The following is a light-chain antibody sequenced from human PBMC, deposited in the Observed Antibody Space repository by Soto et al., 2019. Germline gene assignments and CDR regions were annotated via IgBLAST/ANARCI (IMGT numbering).Light chain of an antibody. V-gene: IGKV1-8*01. CDR2: AAS. Sequence: AIRMTQSPSSFSASTGDRVTITCRASQGISSYLAWYQQKPRKAPKLLIYAASTLQSGVPSRFSGSGSGTDVTLTISCLQSEDFATYYCQQYYSYPRTFGQGTKVEIK. CDR3: QQYYSYPRT. J-gene: IGKJ1*01. CDR1: QGISSY.